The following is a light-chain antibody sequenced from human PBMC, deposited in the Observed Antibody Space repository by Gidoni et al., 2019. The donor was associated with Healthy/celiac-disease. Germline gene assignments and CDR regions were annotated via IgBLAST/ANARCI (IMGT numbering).Light chain of an antibody. J-gene: IGKJ1*01. CDR3: QQRSNWSWT. CDR1: PSVSSY. V-gene: IGKV3-11*01. CDR2: DAS. Sequence: EIVLTQSPATLSLSPGERATLSCRASPSVSSYLAWYQQQPGQAPMLLIYDASNRATGIPARFSGSGSGTDFTLTISSLEPEDFAVYYCQQRSNWSWTFGQGTKVEIK.